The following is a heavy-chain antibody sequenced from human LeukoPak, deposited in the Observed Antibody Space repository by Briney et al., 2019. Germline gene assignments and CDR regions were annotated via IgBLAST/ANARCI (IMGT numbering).Heavy chain of an antibody. CDR1: GFTFSNYG. CDR2: ISGSGHNT. J-gene: IGHJ4*02. V-gene: IGHV3-23*01. Sequence: GALRLSCAASGFTFSNYGMNWVRQAPGKGLEWVSAISGSGHNTYYADSVKGRFTISRDNSKNTLYLQMNSLRAGDTAVYYCAKPHFDDWGQGTLVTVSS. CDR3: AKPHFDD.